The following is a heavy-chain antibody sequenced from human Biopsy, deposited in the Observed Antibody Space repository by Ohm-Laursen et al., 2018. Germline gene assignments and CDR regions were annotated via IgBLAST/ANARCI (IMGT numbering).Heavy chain of an antibody. D-gene: IGHD3-16*01. CDR3: ARLTGDYIWRNWRINHDPFDI. Sequence: SETLSLTCAVSGGSFSGYYWSWIHQTPGKGLEWIGEVSHSGSTNYNPSLKSRVTISVDTSKNQFSLNLSSVTAADTAVYYCARLTGDYIWRNWRINHDPFDIWDQGTSVTVSS. CDR1: GGSFSGYY. CDR2: VSHSGST. J-gene: IGHJ3*02. V-gene: IGHV4-34*01.